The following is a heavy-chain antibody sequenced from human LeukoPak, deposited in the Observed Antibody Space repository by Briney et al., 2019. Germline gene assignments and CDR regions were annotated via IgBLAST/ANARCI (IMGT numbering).Heavy chain of an antibody. CDR2: SSSSGSTI. Sequence: GRSLRLSCAASGFSFSSYEINWVRAAPREGLERVSYSSSSGSTIYYADSVKGRFTISRDNAKNSLYLQMNSLRAEDTAVYYCARNNWNDINCFDYWGQGTLVTVSS. CDR3: ARNNWNDINCFDY. D-gene: IGHD1-20*01. J-gene: IGHJ4*02. V-gene: IGHV3-48*03. CDR1: GFSFSSYE.